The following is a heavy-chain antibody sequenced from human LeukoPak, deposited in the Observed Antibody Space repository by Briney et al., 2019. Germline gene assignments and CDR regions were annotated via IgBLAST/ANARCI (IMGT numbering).Heavy chain of an antibody. D-gene: IGHD3-22*01. V-gene: IGHV4-61*05. J-gene: IGHJ1*01. CDR1: GGSISSSRYY. Sequence: SETLSLTCTVSGGSISSSRYYWGWIRQPPGKGLEWIGYIYYSGSTNYNPSLKSRVTISVDTSKNQFSLKLSSVTAADTAVYYCARHSKYYYDSSGSYVGYFQHWGQGTLVTVSS. CDR3: ARHSKYYYDSSGSYVGYFQH. CDR2: IYYSGST.